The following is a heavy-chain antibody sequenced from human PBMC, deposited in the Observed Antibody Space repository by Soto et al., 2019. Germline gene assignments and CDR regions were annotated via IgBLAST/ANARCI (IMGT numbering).Heavy chain of an antibody. CDR1: GFTFSAYA. V-gene: IGHV3-30-3*01. Sequence: GGSLRLSCAASGFTFSAYAMHCVRQAPGKGLEWVAVISDDGTNKHYADSVRGRFTISRDNSKNTLFLQMNSLRAEDTAVYYCAKGVAVGFHFGSSTDRGFDPWGQGTLVTVSS. CDR2: ISDDGTNK. J-gene: IGHJ5*02. D-gene: IGHD6-6*01. CDR3: AKGVAVGFHFGSSTDRGFDP.